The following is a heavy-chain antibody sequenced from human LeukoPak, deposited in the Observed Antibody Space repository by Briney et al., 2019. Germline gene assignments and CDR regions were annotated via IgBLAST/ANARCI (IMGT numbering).Heavy chain of an antibody. J-gene: IGHJ5*02. CDR1: GFTFSSYS. Sequence: PGGSLRLSCAASGFTFSSYSMNWVRQAPGKGLEWVSAISGNGGNTYYAASVKGRFTISRDNSKNTLYLQMNSLRAEDTAVYYCAKAGGGNWFGPWGQGTLVTVSS. CDR3: AKAGGGNWFGP. D-gene: IGHD3-10*01. V-gene: IGHV3-23*01. CDR2: ISGNGGNT.